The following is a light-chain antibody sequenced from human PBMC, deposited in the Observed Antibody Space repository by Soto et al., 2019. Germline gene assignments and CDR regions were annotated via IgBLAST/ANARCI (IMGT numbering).Light chain of an antibody. J-gene: IGKJ1*01. CDR2: GAF. CDR1: QDISKY. V-gene: IGKV1-33*01. Sequence: DIQMTQSPSSLSASVGDRVTITCQASQDISKYVSWYQQKPGKAPKLLIYGAFNLETGVPSRFSGSGSGTDFTFTISSLQAEDIATYYCLQYDNLPWTFGQGTKVEIK. CDR3: LQYDNLPWT.